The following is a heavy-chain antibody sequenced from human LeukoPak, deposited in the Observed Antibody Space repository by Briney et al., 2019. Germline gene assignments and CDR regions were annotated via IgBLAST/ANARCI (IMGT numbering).Heavy chain of an antibody. CDR3: ARVGYHGSGSFDY. CDR1: TFSFSNYE. CDR2: ISPTGYTI. J-gene: IGHJ4*02. Sequence: PGGSLRLSCAASTFSFSNYEMNWLRQAPGQGLEWVSYISPTGYTIYYADSVKGRFPISRDSAKNSLYLQMSSLRAEDTAVYYCARVGYHGSGSFDYWGQGTLVTVSS. V-gene: IGHV3-48*03. D-gene: IGHD3-10*01.